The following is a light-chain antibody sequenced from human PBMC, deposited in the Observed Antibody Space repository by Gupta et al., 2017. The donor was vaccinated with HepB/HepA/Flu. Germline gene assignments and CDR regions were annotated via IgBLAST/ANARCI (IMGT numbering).Light chain of an antibody. CDR2: SNS. J-gene: IGLJ2*01. V-gene: IGLV1-40*01. Sequence: QSVLTQPPSVSGAPGQRVTISCPGNNSNIGAGYDVPWYQQLPGTPPKLVIHSNSNRPSGIPDRFSGSKSGTSASLAITGLQAEDEADFCCQSYDSSLSEVVFGGGTKLTVL. CDR1: NSNIGAGYD. CDR3: QSYDSSLSEVV.